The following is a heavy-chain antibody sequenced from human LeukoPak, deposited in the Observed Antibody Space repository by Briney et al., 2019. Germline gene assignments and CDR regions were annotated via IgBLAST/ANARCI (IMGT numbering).Heavy chain of an antibody. CDR3: VRIRGFGADYYYYYMDV. J-gene: IGHJ6*03. CDR2: IYTSGST. V-gene: IGHV4-4*07. Sequence: SETLSLTCTVSGGSISSYYWSWIRQPAGKGLEWIGRIYTSGSTNYNPSLKSRVTMSVDTSKNQFSLKLSSVTAADTAVYYCVRIRGFGADYYYYYMDVWGKGSTVTVSS. D-gene: IGHD3-10*01. CDR1: GGSISSYY.